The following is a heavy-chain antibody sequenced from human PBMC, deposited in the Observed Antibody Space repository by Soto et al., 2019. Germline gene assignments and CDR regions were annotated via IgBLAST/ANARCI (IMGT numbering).Heavy chain of an antibody. V-gene: IGHV1-46*01. J-gene: IGHJ1*01. Sequence: QVQLVQSGAEVKKPEASVKVSCKASGYTFTSYYIHWVRQAPGQGLEWMGLINPSGGSPSYAQKFQGRVTMTRDTSTNSVYMELSSLRSEDTAVYYCARDGGIITSAEYFQHWGQGTLVIVSS. D-gene: IGHD3-3*01. CDR2: INPSGGSP. CDR3: ARDGGIITSAEYFQH. CDR1: GYTFTSYY.